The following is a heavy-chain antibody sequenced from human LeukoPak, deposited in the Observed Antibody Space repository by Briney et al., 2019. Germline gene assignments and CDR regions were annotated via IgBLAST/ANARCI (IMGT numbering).Heavy chain of an antibody. D-gene: IGHD6-13*01. CDR2: ISYDGTTK. V-gene: IGHV3-30*04. CDR3: ARGKPGIAAAGTLSPLDY. CDR1: GFTFSTYS. Sequence: GRSLRLSCATSGFTFSTYSIHWVRQAPGNGLEWVAVISYDGTTKYYAHSVKGRFTISRDNSKNTLYLQMSSLETEDTAVYYCARGKPGIAAAGTLSPLDYWGQGALVTVSS. J-gene: IGHJ4*02.